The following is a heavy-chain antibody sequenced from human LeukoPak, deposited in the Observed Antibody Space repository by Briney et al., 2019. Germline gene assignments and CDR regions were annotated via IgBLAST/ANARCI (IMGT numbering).Heavy chain of an antibody. V-gene: IGHV3-30-3*01. CDR3: ARLILSGTYYYFDY. J-gene: IGHJ4*02. CDR2: ISYDGSNK. CDR1: GFTFSSYA. D-gene: IGHD3-10*01. Sequence: GGSLRLSCAASGFTFSSYAMHWVRQAPGKVLEWVAVISYDGSNKYYADSVKGRFTISRDNSKNTLYLQMNSLRAEDTAVYYCARLILSGTYYYFDYWGQGTLVTVSS.